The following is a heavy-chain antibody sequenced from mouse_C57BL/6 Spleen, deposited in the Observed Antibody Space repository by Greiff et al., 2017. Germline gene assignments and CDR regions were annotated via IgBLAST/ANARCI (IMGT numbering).Heavy chain of an antibody. CDR1: GYTFTEYT. D-gene: IGHD2-10*01. CDR3: ARHEGAYYLFDY. CDR2: FYPGSGSI. J-gene: IGHJ2*01. Sequence: VQRVESGAELVKPGASVKLSCKASGYTFTEYTIHWVKQRSGQGLEWIGWFYPGSGSIKYNEKFKDKATLTADKSSSTVYMELSRLTSEDSAVDFCARHEGAYYLFDYWGQGTTLTVSS. V-gene: IGHV1-62-2*01.